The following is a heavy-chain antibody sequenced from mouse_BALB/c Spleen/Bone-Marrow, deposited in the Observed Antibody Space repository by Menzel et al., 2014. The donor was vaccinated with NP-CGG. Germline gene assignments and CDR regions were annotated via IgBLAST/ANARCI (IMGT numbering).Heavy chain of an antibody. Sequence: DVKLVESGGGLVQPGGSLRLSCATSGFTFTDYYMSWVRQPPGKALEWLGFIRNKANGYTTEYSASVKGRFTISRDNSQSILYLQMNTLRAEDSATYYCARDDYYAMDYWGQGTSVTASS. V-gene: IGHV7-3*02. CDR2: IRNKANGYTT. J-gene: IGHJ4*01. CDR1: GFTFTDYY. CDR3: ARDDYYAMDY.